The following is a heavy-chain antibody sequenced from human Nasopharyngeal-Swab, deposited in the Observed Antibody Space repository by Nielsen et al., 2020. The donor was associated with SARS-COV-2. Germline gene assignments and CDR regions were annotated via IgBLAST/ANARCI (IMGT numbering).Heavy chain of an antibody. CDR2: IVVGSGNT. CDR1: GFTFTSSA. J-gene: IGHJ6*02. V-gene: IGHV1-58*01. Sequence: SVKVSCKASGFTFTSSAVQWVRQARGQRLEWIGWIVVGSGNTNYAQKFQERVTITGDMSTSTAYMELSSLRSEDTAVYYCAAAKAARQGYYYYGMDVWGQGTTVTVSS. CDR3: AAAKAARQGYYYYGMDV. D-gene: IGHD6-6*01.